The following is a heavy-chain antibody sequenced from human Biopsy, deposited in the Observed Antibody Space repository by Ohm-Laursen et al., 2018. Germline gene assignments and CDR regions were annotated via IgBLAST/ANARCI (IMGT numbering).Heavy chain of an antibody. CDR2: INAKTGDT. D-gene: IGHD3-22*01. V-gene: IGHV1-2*02. CDR1: GYTFTGYH. CDR3: TRGGYYYDSLAYYYWFDP. Sequence: GASVKVSCKPSGYTFTGYHVHWVRQAPGQGLEWMGWINAKTGDTNYAQKFQGRVTMTRDTSISTAYVDLSSLRSDDPAVYYCTRGGYYYDSLAYYYWFDPWGQGTLVTVSS. J-gene: IGHJ5*02.